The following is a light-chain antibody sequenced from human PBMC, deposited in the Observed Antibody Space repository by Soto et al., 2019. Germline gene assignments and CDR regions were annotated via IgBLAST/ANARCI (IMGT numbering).Light chain of an antibody. CDR3: QQYNGYPT. V-gene: IGKV1-5*03. CDR2: KAS. Sequence: DIQMTQSPSILSASVGDRVVITCRASQSINISLAWYQRKPGKAPNLLIYKASTLQSGVPSRFSGSGSGTEFTLTISSLQPDDFATYYCQQYNGYPTFGQGTKLEIK. CDR1: QSINIS. J-gene: IGKJ2*01.